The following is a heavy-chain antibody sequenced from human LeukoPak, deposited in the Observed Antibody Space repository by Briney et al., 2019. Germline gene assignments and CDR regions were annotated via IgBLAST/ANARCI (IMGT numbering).Heavy chain of an antibody. Sequence: ASVKVSCKVSGYTLTELSMHWVRQAPGKGLEWMGGFDPEDGETIYAQKFQGRVTMTEDTSTDTAYMELSSLRSEDTAVYYCARVVSIAAAGTRKINWFDPWGQGTLVTVSS. D-gene: IGHD6-13*01. J-gene: IGHJ5*02. CDR1: GYTLTELS. CDR3: ARVVSIAAAGTRKINWFDP. CDR2: FDPEDGET. V-gene: IGHV1-24*01.